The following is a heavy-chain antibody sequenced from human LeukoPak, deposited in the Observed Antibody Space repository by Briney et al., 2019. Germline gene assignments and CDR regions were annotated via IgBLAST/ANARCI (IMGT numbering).Heavy chain of an antibody. CDR1: GRGGTEYR. CDR2: IDPSDSET. CDR3: ARQTAMGRSGDY. Sequence: LNISLMEEGRGGTEYRSRWSPHQQEKGLEWKGIIDPSDSETRYTPSFQGQVTISVDKSLTTADLQWNSLKASDTAMYYCARQTAMGRSGDYWGQGTLVTVSS. V-gene: IGHV5-51*01. J-gene: IGHJ4*02. D-gene: IGHD5-18*01.